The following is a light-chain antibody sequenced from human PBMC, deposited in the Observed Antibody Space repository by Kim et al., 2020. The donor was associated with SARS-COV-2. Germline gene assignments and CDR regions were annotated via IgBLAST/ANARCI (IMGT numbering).Light chain of an antibody. V-gene: IGLV3-1*01. CDR1: KLGDKY. CDR3: QAWDSNTGV. Sequence: SVSPGQTASIACSGDKLGDKYACWYQQKPGQSPVLVIYQDIKRPSGIPERFSGSNSGNTATLTISGTQAMDEADYYCQAWDSNTGVFGGGTQLTV. CDR2: QDI. J-gene: IGLJ2*01.